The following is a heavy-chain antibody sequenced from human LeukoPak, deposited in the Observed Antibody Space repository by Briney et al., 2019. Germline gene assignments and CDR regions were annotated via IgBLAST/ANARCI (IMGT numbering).Heavy chain of an antibody. V-gene: IGHV3-30*03. Sequence: LSLTCTVSGYSISSGYYWGWIRQPPGKGLEWVAFISYNGIKKYKSDSMEGRFTISRDNSENTLYLQMNSLKPEDTAVYYCARDPHDILRWANAFDIWGQGTMVTVSS. CDR3: ARDPHDILRWANAFDI. J-gene: IGHJ3*02. D-gene: IGHD3-9*01. CDR1: GYSISSGY. CDR2: ISYNGIKK.